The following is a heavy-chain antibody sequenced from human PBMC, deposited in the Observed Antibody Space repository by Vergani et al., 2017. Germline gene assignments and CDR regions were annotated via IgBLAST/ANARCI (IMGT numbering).Heavy chain of an antibody. Sequence: EVQLLQSGGGVIQPGGSVRLSCAASGFTFSACPMTWVRQAPGKGLEWVSAISARYPSTYYADSVKGRFTISRDNAKNSLYLQMNSLRAEDTAVYYCARYLNYYGSGSYFNWFDPWGQGTLVTVSS. J-gene: IGHJ5*02. CDR3: ARYLNYYGSGSYFNWFDP. D-gene: IGHD3-10*01. V-gene: IGHV3-23*01. CDR2: ISARYPST. CDR1: GFTFSACP.